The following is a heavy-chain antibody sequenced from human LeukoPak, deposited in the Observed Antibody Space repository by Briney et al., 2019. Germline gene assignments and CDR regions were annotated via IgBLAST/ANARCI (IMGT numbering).Heavy chain of an antibody. CDR3: ARQPAATAAFDI. CDR2: IYYSGGDM. D-gene: IGHD5-18*01. J-gene: IGHJ3*02. V-gene: IGHV4-59*08. Sequence: PSETLSLTCTVSGGSINNYYWSWIRQPPGKGLEWIGYIYYSGGDMNYNPSLKSRLTISVDTSKNQISLMLTSMTAADTAVYHCARQPAATAAFDIWAQGTMVTVSS. CDR1: GGSINNYY.